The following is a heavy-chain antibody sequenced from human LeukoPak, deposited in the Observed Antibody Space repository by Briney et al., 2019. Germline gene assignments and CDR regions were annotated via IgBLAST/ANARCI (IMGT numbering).Heavy chain of an antibody. V-gene: IGHV4-38-2*01. J-gene: IGHJ6*03. CDR1: GYSISSGHY. Sequence: PSETLSLTCAVSGYSISSGHYWVWIRQPPGKGLEYIGNIYHSGSSHYNPSLESPVTISVDTSNNQFSLKLSSVTAADTAVYYCARAKNPYYYYYYMDFWGRGTTVTVSS. CDR2: IYHSGSS. CDR3: ARAKNPYYYYYYMDF.